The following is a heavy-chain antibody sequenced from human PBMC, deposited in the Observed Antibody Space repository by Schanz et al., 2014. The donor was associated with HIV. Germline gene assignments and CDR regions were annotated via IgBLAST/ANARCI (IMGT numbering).Heavy chain of an antibody. CDR3: AKDTFELRNSGVFDW. CDR1: GFTFSSYA. J-gene: IGHJ4*02. V-gene: IGHV3-30-3*01. CDR2: ISYDGSNQ. D-gene: IGHD2-15*01. Sequence: VQLVESGGGVVQPGRSLRLSCAASGFTFSSYAMHWVRQAPGKGLEWVAVISYDGSNQYYADSVKGRFTISRDNSKNTLYLQMNSLRAEDTAVYYCAKDTFELRNSGVFDWWGQGTLVTVSS.